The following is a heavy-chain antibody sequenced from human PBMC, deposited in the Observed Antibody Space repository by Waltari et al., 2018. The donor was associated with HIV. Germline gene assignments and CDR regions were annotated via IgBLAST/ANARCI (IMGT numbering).Heavy chain of an antibody. V-gene: IGHV3-30*01. CDR1: GFTFNTYA. CDR2: ISYDGGHK. J-gene: IGHJ4*02. CDR3: SRDSYGAALDY. Sequence: QVRLVESGGGVVQPGRSLRLSCAASGFTFNTYAMHWVRQAPGKGLEWVAVISYDGGHKYYADSVQGRFTISRDNSENTVYLHANSLRADDTAPYYCSRDSYGAALDYWGQGTLVTVSS. D-gene: IGHD6-13*01.